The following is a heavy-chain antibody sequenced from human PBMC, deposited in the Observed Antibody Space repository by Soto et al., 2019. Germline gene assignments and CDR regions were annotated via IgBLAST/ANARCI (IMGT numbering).Heavy chain of an antibody. CDR1: GFNFKAYG. Sequence: LRLSCVASGFNFKAYGMHWVRQAPGKGLEWVAVISTDGTNQHHADSVKGRFTISRDNFKNTLYLQMNSLRPEDTAVYFCAVGGGDLSLTPFDYWGQGTLV. V-gene: IGHV3-30-3*01. J-gene: IGHJ4*02. CDR3: AVGGGDLSLTPFDY. D-gene: IGHD3-16*02. CDR2: ISTDGTNQ.